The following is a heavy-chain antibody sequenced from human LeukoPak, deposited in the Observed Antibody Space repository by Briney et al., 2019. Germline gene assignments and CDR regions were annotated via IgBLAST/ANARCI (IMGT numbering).Heavy chain of an antibody. Sequence: GGSLRLSCAASGFPFSSYWMSWVRQAPGKGLEWVANIRHDGSETYYVDSLRGRFTISRDNAKNLVYLQMNSLRAEDTALYYCARDSAAPGTTDYWGQGTLVTVSS. V-gene: IGHV3-7*03. CDR1: GFPFSSYW. D-gene: IGHD1-14*01. CDR3: ARDSAAPGTTDY. CDR2: IRHDGSET. J-gene: IGHJ4*02.